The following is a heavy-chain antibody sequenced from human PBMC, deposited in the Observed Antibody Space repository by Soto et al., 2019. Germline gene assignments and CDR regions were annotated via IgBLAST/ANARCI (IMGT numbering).Heavy chain of an antibody. D-gene: IGHD4-17*01. CDR2: INHSGST. V-gene: IGHV4-34*01. CDR1: GGSFSGYY. Sequence: SETLSLTCAVYGGSFSGYYWIWIRQPPGKGLEWIGEINHSGSTNYNPSLKSRVTISVDTSKNQFSLKLSSVTAEDTAVYYCARVVCGLYGDYVYYYYGMDVWGQGTSVTVS. CDR3: ARVVCGLYGDYVYYYYGMDV. J-gene: IGHJ6*02.